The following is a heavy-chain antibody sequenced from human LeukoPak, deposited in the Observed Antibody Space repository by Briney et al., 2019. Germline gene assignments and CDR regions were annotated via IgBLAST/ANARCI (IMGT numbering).Heavy chain of an antibody. J-gene: IGHJ3*02. CDR1: GYTFTSYG. CDR2: ISAYNGNT. D-gene: IGHD3-22*01. V-gene: IGHV1-18*01. Sequence: ASVKVSCKTSGYTFTSYGISWVRQAPGQGLEWMGWISAYNGNTNYAQKVQGRVTMTTDTSTSTAYMELRSLRSDDTAVYYCAMYYYDSSGYYYGGAFDIWGQGTMVTVSS. CDR3: AMYYYDSSGYYYGGAFDI.